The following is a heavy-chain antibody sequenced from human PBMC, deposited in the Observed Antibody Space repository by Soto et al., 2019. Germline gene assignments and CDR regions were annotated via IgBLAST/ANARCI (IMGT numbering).Heavy chain of an antibody. V-gene: IGHV1-2*02. CDR2: INPNSGGT. Sequence: ASVKVSCKASGYTFTGYYMHWVRQAPGQGLEWMGWINPNSGGTNYAQKFQGRVTMTRDTSISTAYMELSRLRSDDTAVYYCARVSPFGEITSFAYYYGMDVWRQRTTVTVSS. D-gene: IGHD3-3*01. CDR3: ARVSPFGEITSFAYYYGMDV. CDR1: GYTFTGYY. J-gene: IGHJ6*02.